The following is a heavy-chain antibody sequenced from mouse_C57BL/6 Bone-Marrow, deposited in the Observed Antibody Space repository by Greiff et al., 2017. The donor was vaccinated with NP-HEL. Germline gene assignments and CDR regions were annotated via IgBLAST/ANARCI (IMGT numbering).Heavy chain of an antibody. D-gene: IGHD1-1*01. CDR3: ARDYYGSGGDAMDY. J-gene: IGHJ4*01. CDR1: GYSFTGYY. CDR2: INPSTGGT. Sequence: VQLKQSGPELVKPGASVKISCKASGYSFTGYYMHWVKQSSEKSLEWIGEINPSTGGTSYNQKFKGKATLTVDKSSSTAYMQLKSLTSEDSAVYYCARDYYGSGGDAMDYWGQGTSVTVSS. V-gene: IGHV1-43*01.